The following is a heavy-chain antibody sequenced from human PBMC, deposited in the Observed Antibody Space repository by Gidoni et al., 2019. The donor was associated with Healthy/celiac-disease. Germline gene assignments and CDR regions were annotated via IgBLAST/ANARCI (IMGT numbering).Heavy chain of an antibody. CDR3: ARGYSGYDFYGMDV. D-gene: IGHD5-12*01. J-gene: IGHJ6*02. V-gene: IGHV4-34*01. CDR2: INHSGST. CDR1: GGSFSGYY. Sequence: QVQLQQWGAGLLKPSETLSLPCAVYGGSFSGYYWSWIRQPPGKGLEWIGEINHSGSTNYNPSLKSRVTISVDTFKNQFSLKLSSVTAADTAVYYCARGYSGYDFYGMDVWGQGTTVTVSS.